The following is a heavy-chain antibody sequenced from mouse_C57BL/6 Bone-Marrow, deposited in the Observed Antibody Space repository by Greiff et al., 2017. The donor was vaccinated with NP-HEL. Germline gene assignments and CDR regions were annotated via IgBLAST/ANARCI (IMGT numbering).Heavy chain of an antibody. V-gene: IGHV2-9-1*01. J-gene: IGHJ4*01. CDR1: GFSLTSYA. D-gene: IGHD1-1*01. CDR2: IWTGGGT. Sequence: VQVVESGPGLVAPSQSLSITCTVSGFSLTSYAISWVRQPPGKGLEWLGVIWTGGGTNYNSALKSRLSISKDNSKSQVFLKMNSLQTDDTARYYCARKKGLVAPLAMDYWGQGTSVTVSS. CDR3: ARKKGLVAPLAMDY.